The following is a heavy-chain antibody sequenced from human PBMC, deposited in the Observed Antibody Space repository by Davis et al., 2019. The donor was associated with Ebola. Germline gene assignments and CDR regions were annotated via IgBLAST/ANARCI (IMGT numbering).Heavy chain of an antibody. J-gene: IGHJ4*02. CDR3: ARGGYD. V-gene: IGHV3-30-3*01. Sequence: PGGSLRLSCEASGFTFSSYAMHWVRQAPGKGLEWVAVISYDGSNKYYADSVKGRFTISRDNAKNSLYLQMNSLRDEDTAVYYCARGGYDWGQGTLVTVSS. CDR2: ISYDGSNK. D-gene: IGHD2-2*01. CDR1: GFTFSSYA.